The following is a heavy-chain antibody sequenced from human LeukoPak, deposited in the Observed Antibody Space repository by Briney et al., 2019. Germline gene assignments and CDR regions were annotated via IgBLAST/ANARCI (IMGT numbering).Heavy chain of an antibody. CDR2: IYYSGST. CDR1: GGSISNYY. CDR3: ARVGGTNYYYYGMDV. J-gene: IGHJ6*02. V-gene: IGHV4-59*01. D-gene: IGHD3-16*01. Sequence: SETLSLTCTVSGGSISNYYWSWIRQPPGKGLEWIGYIYYSGSTNYNPSLKSRVTISVDTSKNQFSLKLSSVTAADAAVYYCARVGGTNYYYYGMDVWGQGTTVTVSS.